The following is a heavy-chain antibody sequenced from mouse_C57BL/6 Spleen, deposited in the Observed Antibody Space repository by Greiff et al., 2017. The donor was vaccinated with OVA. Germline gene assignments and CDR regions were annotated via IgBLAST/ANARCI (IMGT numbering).Heavy chain of an antibody. CDR2: ISSGSSTI. Sequence: EVQLVESGGGLVKPGGSLKLSCAASGFTFSDYGMHWVRQAPEKGLEWVAYISSGSSTIYYADTVKGRFTISRDNAKNTLFLQMTSLRSEDTAMYYCARPSSYYGSSLFAYWGQGTLVTVSA. D-gene: IGHD1-1*01. CDR3: ARPSSYYGSSLFAY. J-gene: IGHJ3*01. CDR1: GFTFSDYG. V-gene: IGHV5-17*01.